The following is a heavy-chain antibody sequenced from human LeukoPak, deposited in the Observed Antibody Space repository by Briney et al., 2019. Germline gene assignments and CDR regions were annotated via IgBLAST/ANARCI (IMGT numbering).Heavy chain of an antibody. CDR2: ISGSGGST. V-gene: IGHV3-23*01. J-gene: IGHJ3*02. CDR3: ATELEVPRVRWFFDI. D-gene: IGHD1-7*01. Sequence: GGSLRLSCAASGFTFSSYAMSWVRQAPGKGLEWVSAISGSGGSTFYADSVKGRFTISRDESKNTLYLQMNSLRAEDTAVYYCATELEVPRVRWFFDIWGQGTMVTVSS. CDR1: GFTFSSYA.